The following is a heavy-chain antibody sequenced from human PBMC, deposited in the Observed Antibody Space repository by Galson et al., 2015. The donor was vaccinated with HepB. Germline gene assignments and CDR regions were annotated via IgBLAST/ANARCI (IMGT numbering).Heavy chain of an antibody. CDR2: ITSSGSYT. CDR1: GFTVSSNY. CDR3: ARHGRRDY. V-gene: IGHV3-11*06. Sequence: SLRLSCAASGFTVSSNYMSWIRQAPGKGLEWVSYITSSGSYTKYADSVKGRFTISRHNGENPLYLRMNSLRAEDTAVYYCARHGRRDYWGQGTLVTVSS. J-gene: IGHJ4*02.